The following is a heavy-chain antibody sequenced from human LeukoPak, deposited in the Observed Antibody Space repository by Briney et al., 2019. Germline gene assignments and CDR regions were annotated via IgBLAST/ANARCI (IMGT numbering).Heavy chain of an antibody. CDR3: ARDGRYYDSSGYIRGFDY. CDR1: GGSISSGSYY. Sequence: PSQTLSLTCTVSGGSISSGSYYWSWIRQPAGKGLEWIGSIYYSGSTYYNPSLKSRVTISVDKSKNQFSLKLSSVTAADTAVYYCARDGRYYDSSGYIRGFDYWGQGTLVTVSS. D-gene: IGHD3-22*01. J-gene: IGHJ4*02. V-gene: IGHV4-61*02. CDR2: IYYSGST.